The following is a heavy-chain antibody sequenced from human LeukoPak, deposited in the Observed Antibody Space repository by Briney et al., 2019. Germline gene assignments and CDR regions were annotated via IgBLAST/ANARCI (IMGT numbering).Heavy chain of an antibody. D-gene: IGHD2-2*02. V-gene: IGHV4-31*11. CDR1: GGSISSAGYY. CDR2: IYYSGTT. CDR3: ARMSRGYNAFAI. J-gene: IGHJ3*02. Sequence: PSETLSLTCAVSGGSISSAGYYWTWLRQHPWKGLEWIGYIYYSGTTSSNPSLKGRVTISVDTSKDQVSLKLSSVTAADTAVYSCARMSRGYNAFAIWGEGPVVTVSS.